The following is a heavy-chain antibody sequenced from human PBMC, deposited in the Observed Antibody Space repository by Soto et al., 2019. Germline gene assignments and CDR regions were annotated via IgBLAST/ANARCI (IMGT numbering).Heavy chain of an antibody. D-gene: IGHD4-17*01. CDR3: AHRPYGDYPIDY. J-gene: IGHJ4*02. CDR1: GFSLNTSGVG. V-gene: IGHV2-5*02. Sequence: QITLKESGPPLVKPTQTLTLTCTFSGFSLNTSGVGVGWIRQPPGKALEWLALIYWDDDKRYSPSLKSRLTIXKXXSKNQVVLTMTNMDPVDTCTYYCAHRPYGDYPIDYWGQGTLVTVSS. CDR2: IYWDDDK.